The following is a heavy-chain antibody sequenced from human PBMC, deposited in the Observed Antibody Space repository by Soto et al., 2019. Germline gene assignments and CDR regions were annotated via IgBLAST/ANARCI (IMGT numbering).Heavy chain of an antibody. CDR1: GDSVSSNSAA. V-gene: IGHV6-1*01. D-gene: IGHD3-3*01. Sequence: SHTLSLTCAISGDSVSSNSAAWNWIRQSPSRGLEWLGRTYYRSKWYNDYAVSVKSRITINPDTSKNQFSLQLNSVTPEDTAVYYCAREEVWSGYSNYYYYGMDVWGQGTTVTV. CDR3: AREEVWSGYSNYYYYGMDV. J-gene: IGHJ6*02. CDR2: TYYRSKWYN.